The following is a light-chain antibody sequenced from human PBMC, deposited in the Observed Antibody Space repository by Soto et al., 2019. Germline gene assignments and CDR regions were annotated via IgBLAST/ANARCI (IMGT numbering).Light chain of an antibody. J-gene: IGKJ4*01. V-gene: IGKV3-11*01. CDR1: QSFSSY. CDR3: QQRSNGQGLT. Sequence: EIVLTQSPATLSLAPGERATLSFRASQSFSSYLAWYQQKPGQAPRLLIYDASNRATGIPARFSGSGSGTDFTLTISSLEPEDFAVYYCQQRSNGQGLTFGGGTKVDIK. CDR2: DAS.